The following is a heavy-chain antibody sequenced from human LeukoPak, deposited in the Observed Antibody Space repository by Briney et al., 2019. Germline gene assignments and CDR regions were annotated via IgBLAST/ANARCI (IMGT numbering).Heavy chain of an antibody. CDR1: GYTFTSFY. CDR2: INPCCGST. Sequence: ASVKVSCKASGYTFTSFYKHWVRQAPGQGLELKGIINPCCGSTSYAQKFPSRGTMINDTSTKTVFMELSSLRSEATAVYYSARGLEWWNSRYINYNYYMDVWGKGTTVTVSS. CDR3: ARGLEWWNSRYINYNYYMDV. V-gene: IGHV1-46*03. D-gene: IGHD3-3*01. J-gene: IGHJ6*03.